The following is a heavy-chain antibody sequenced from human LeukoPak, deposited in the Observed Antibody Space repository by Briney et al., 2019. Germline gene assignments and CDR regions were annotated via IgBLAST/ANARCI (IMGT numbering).Heavy chain of an antibody. CDR2: ISSSSDAI. CDR3: ARENWFKFDY. D-gene: IGHD3-10*01. Sequence: HSGGSLRLSCAASGFTFNTYSMTWVRQAPGKGLEWLSYISSSSDAIWYADSVKGRFTVSRDNAKNSLYLHMNSLRDEDTAVYYCARENWFKFDYWGQGSLVTVSS. V-gene: IGHV3-48*02. CDR1: GFTFNTYS. J-gene: IGHJ4*02.